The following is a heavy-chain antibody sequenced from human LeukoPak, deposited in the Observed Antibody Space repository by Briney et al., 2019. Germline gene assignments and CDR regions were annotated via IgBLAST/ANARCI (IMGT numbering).Heavy chain of an antibody. CDR1: GGSFSGYY. CDR3: ARVSMVRVFY. V-gene: IGHV4-34*01. D-gene: IGHD3-10*01. CDR2: INHSGST. J-gene: IGHJ4*02. Sequence: SETLSLTCAVYGGSFSGYYWSWIRQPPRKGLEWIGEINHSGSTNYNPSLKSRVTISVDTSKNQSSLKLSSVTAADTAVYYCARVSMVRVFYWGQGTLVTVSS.